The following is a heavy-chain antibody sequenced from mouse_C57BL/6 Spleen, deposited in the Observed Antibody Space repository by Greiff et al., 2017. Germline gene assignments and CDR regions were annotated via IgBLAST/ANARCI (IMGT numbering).Heavy chain of an antibody. D-gene: IGHD1-1*01. CDR3: TREGYGSAWYFDV. V-gene: IGHV5-9-1*02. Sequence: EVQLVESGEGLVKPGGSLKLSCAASGFTFSSYAMSWVRQTPEKRLEWVAYISSGGDYIYYADTVKGRFTISRDNARNTLYLQMSSLKSEDTAMYYCTREGYGSAWYFDVWGTGTTVTVSS. CDR2: ISSGGDYI. J-gene: IGHJ1*03. CDR1: GFTFSSYA.